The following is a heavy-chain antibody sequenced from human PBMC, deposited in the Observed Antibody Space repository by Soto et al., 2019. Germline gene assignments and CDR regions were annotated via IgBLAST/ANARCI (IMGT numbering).Heavy chain of an antibody. CDR1: GFTFNSYA. J-gene: IGHJ4*02. CDR2: ISGGGGGT. V-gene: IGHV3-23*01. CDR3: AKGSHYDILTAYHACDY. D-gene: IGHD3-9*01. Sequence: ESGGGLVQPGGSLRLSCAVSGFTFNSYAMNWVRQAPGKGLEWVSSISGGGGGTYYADSLKSRLTISRDNSKSTLYLQMNSLRAEDTAVYYCAKGSHYDILTAYHACDYRGQGTLVTVSS.